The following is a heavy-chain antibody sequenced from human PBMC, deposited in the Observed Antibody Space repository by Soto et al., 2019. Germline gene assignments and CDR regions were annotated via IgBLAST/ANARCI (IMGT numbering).Heavy chain of an antibody. Sequence: QVQLQESGPGLVKPSQTLSLTCTVSGGSISSGGYYWGWIRQDPVKGLEWIGYIYYSGSTYYNPSLKSRVTISVDTSKNQFSLKLSSVTAADTAVYYCARYPTWHQTGDWFDPWGQGTLVTVSS. V-gene: IGHV4-31*03. CDR3: ARYPTWHQTGDWFDP. D-gene: IGHD3-10*01. CDR2: IYYSGST. CDR1: GGSISSGGYY. J-gene: IGHJ5*02.